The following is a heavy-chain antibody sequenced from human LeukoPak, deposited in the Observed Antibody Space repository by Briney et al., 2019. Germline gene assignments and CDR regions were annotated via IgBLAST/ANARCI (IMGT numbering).Heavy chain of an antibody. J-gene: IGHJ6*03. CDR2: ITPIFGAA. Sequence: ASVKVSCKASGSTFSSYAISWVRQAPGQGLEWMGGITPIFGAANYAQKFQGRVTITADKSTSTAYMELSSLRSEDTAVYYCASMVRGTTYYYYYMDVWGKGTTVTVSS. V-gene: IGHV1-69*06. D-gene: IGHD3-10*01. CDR3: ASMVRGTTYYYYYMDV. CDR1: GSTFSSYA.